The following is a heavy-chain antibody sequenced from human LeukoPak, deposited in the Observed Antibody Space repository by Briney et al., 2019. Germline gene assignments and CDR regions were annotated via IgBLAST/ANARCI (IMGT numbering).Heavy chain of an antibody. D-gene: IGHD2-15*01. CDR3: AREGGGYCSGGGCYSGASDI. J-gene: IGHJ3*02. CDR1: GYSISSGYS. V-gene: IGHV4-38-2*02. Sequence: PSETLSLTCTVSGYSISSGYSWGWIRQPPGKGLEWIGSFYHSGNTYYNPSLKSRVTISVDTSKNQFSLKLSPVTAADTAVYYCAREGGGYCSGGGCYSGASDIWGQGTMVTVSS. CDR2: FYHSGNT.